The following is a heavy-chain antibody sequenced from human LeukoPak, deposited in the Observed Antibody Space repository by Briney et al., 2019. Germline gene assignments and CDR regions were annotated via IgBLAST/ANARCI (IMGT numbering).Heavy chain of an antibody. CDR3: AGTSCSGGSCYLTTKFDY. J-gene: IGHJ4*02. CDR1: GGSISSYY. CDR2: IYSSGIT. D-gene: IGHD2-15*01. Sequence: PSETLSLTCTVSGGSISSYYWSWIRQPAGKGLEWIGRIYSSGITNSNPSLKSRVTMSVDTSKNQLSLKLSSVTAADTAVYYCAGTSCSGGSCYLTTKFDYWGQGTLVTVSS. V-gene: IGHV4-4*07.